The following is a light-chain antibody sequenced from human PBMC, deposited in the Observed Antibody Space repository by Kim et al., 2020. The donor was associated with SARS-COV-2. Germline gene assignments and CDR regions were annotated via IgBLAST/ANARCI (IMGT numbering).Light chain of an antibody. CDR2: EDK. J-gene: IGLJ7*01. Sequence: VSPGQTATITCSGDKLGDKYACWYQQKPGQSPVLVMYEDKRRPSGIPERFSGSSSGNTATLTISGTQAMDEADYYCQAWDSGHVVFGGGTQLTVL. V-gene: IGLV3-1*01. CDR1: KLGDKY. CDR3: QAWDSGHVV.